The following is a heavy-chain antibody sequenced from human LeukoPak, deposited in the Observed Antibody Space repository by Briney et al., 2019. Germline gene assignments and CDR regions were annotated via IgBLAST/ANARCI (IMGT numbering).Heavy chain of an antibody. Sequence: PGGSLRLSCAASGFIFSNYAMSWVRQAPGKGLEWVSTISAGGGDTDYADSVKGRFTISRDNSKDTLHLQMNSLRAEDTAVYYCSTSRPTGYYNSWGQGTLVTVSS. V-gene: IGHV3-23*01. CDR3: STSRPTGYYNS. CDR1: GFIFSNYA. CDR2: ISAGGGDT. D-gene: IGHD3-9*01. J-gene: IGHJ4*02.